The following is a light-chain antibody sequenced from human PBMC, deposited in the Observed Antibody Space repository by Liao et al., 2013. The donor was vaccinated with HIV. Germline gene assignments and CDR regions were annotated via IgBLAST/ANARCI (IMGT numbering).Light chain of an antibody. CDR1: NIGRKS. V-gene: IGLV3-21*04. Sequence: SYVLTQPPSVSVSPGRTARITCGGNNIGRKSVHWYQQKPGQAPVLVIYSDSDRPSGIPERFSGSNSGNTATLTISRAGAGDEADYYCQVWDSTTDLQVFGGGTKLTVL. CDR3: QVWDSTTDLQV. J-gene: IGLJ3*02. CDR2: SDS.